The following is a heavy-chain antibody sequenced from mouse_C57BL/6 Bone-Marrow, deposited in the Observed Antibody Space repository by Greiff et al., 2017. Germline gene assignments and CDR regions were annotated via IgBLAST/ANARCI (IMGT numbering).Heavy chain of an antibody. CDR2: IDPEAGDP. V-gene: IGHV14-1*01. Sequence: EVQLQQSGAELVRPGASVKLSCTASGFNIKDYYMHWVKQRPEQGLEWIGRIDPEAGDPEYAPQFPGKATMPADTSSNTAYLQRSSLTSEDTAVYYCTRALIYYGTNYWGQGTTLTVSS. J-gene: IGHJ2*01. CDR3: TRALIYYGTNY. D-gene: IGHD1-1*01. CDR1: GFNIKDYY.